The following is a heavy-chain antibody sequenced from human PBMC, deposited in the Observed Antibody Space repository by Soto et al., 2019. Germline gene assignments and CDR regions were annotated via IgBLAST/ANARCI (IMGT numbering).Heavy chain of an antibody. D-gene: IGHD3-10*01. V-gene: IGHV1-2*02. CDR2: INPNSGGT. J-gene: IGHJ4*02. Sequence: QVQLVQSGAEVKKPGASVKVSCKASGYTFTGYYMHWVRQAPGQGLEWMGWINPNSGGTNYAQKFQGRVTMTRDTSISTAYMELSRLRSDDTAVYYCARMYGSGSYFPPNFDYWGQGTLVTVSS. CDR3: ARMYGSGSYFPPNFDY. CDR1: GYTFTGYY.